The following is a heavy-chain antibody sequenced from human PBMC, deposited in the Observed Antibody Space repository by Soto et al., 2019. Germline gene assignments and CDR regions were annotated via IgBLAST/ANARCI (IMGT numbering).Heavy chain of an antibody. CDR2: ILSNGEK. V-gene: IGHV2-26*03. D-gene: IGHD6-19*01. J-gene: IGHJ4*02. Sequence: SGPTLVNPTEPLTLTCSMSGFSLRSPRLGVSWVRQPPGKALEWLAHILSNGEKSSXKAVXNILSTSTDTSKSQVVFTMTKLAPADTGTYHRARRVAGPIRCLFHLDFGGQGTWVTASS. CDR1: GFSLRSPRLG. CDR3: ARRVAGPIRCLFHLDF.